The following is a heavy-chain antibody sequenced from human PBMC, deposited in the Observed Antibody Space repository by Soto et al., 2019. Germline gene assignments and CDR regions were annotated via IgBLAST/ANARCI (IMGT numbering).Heavy chain of an antibody. D-gene: IGHD2-15*01. CDR3: ARDKGRRGPRLQAFDI. CDR2: IWYDGSNK. J-gene: IGHJ3*02. V-gene: IGHV3-33*01. CDR1: GFTFSSYG. Sequence: GGSLRLSCAASGFTFSSYGMHWVRQAPGKGLEWVAVIWYDGSNKYYADSVKGRFTISRDNSKNTLYLQMNSLRAEDTAVYYCARDKGRRGPRLQAFDIWGQGPMVTVSS.